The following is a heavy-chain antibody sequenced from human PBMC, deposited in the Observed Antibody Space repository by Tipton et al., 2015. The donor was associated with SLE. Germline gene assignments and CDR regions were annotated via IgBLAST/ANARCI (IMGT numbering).Heavy chain of an antibody. CDR2: ISYDGSDK. Sequence: SLRLSCAASGFSFSSFAMHWVRQAPGKGLEWVSIISYDGSDKYYADSVKGRFTISRDNSKNTLYLEVNNLRTEDTAVYYCARDRARASVNPFFDYWGLGTLVTVSS. CDR3: ARDRARASVNPFFDY. J-gene: IGHJ4*02. V-gene: IGHV3-30*04. CDR1: GFSFSSFA. D-gene: IGHD3-10*01.